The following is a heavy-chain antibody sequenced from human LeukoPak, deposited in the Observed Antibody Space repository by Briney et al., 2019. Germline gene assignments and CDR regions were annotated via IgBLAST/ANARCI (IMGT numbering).Heavy chain of an antibody. J-gene: IGHJ4*02. CDR1: GYTFTSYG. CDR2: ISAYSGNT. D-gene: IGHD2-21*02. CDR3: ARDAVSTVTAGGIDY. V-gene: IGHV1-18*01. Sequence: GASVKVSCKASGYTFTSYGISWVRQAPGQGLEWMAWISAYSGNTEYAVNIQGRVTMTTDTSTSTAYMELRSLRSDDTAVYYCARDAVSTVTAGGIDYWGQGTLVTVSS.